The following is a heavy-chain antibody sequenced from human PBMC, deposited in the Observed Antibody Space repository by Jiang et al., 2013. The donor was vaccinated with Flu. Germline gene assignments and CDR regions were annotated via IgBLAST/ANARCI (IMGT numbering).Heavy chain of an antibody. Sequence: TCAISGDSVSSNSVAWNWIRQSPSRGLEWLGRTYYRSKWSNDYALSLKGRITVNPDTSKNQFSLQLNSVTPEDTAVYYCARATSHNFDYWGQGTLVTVSS. CDR1: GDSVSSNSVA. J-gene: IGHJ4*02. CDR2: TYYRSKWSN. CDR3: ARATSHNFDY. V-gene: IGHV6-1*01.